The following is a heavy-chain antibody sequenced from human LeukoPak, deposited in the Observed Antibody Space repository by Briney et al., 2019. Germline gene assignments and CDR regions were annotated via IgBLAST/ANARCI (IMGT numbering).Heavy chain of an antibody. D-gene: IGHD4-23*01. CDR3: ARVSTVARLFDY. V-gene: IGHV4-59*01. CDR1: GGSISSYY. Sequence: SETLSLTCTVSGGSISSYYWSWIRQPPGKGLEWIGYIYYSGSTNYNPSLKSRVTISVDTSKNQFSLKLSSVTAADTAVYYCARVSTVARLFDYWGQGTLVTVSS. J-gene: IGHJ4*02. CDR2: IYYSGST.